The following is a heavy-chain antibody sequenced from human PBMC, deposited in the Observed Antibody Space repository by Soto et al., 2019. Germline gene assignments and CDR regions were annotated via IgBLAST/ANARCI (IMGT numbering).Heavy chain of an antibody. V-gene: IGHV4-30-2*01. CDR2: IYHSGST. D-gene: IGHD1-26*01. Sequence: QLQLQESGSGLVKPSQTLSLTCAVSGGSISRGGYSWSWIRQPPGKVLECIGYIYHSGSTYYNPSLKSRVTISVDRSKNQFSLKLSSVTAADTAVYYCARGGSYYVRAHDYWGQGTLVTVSS. CDR3: ARGGSYYVRAHDY. J-gene: IGHJ4*02. CDR1: GGSISRGGYS.